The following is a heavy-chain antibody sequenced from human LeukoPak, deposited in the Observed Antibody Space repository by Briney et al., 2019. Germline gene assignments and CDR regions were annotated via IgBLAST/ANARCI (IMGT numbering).Heavy chain of an antibody. CDR3: ARGQYPYSSGWYMPSPFDY. D-gene: IGHD6-19*01. Sequence: ASVKVSCKASGYTFTSYGISWVRQAPGQGLEWMGWISAYNGNTNYAQKLQGRVTMTTDTSTSTAYMELRSLRSDDTAVYYCARGQYPYSSGWYMPSPFDYWGQGTLVTVSS. J-gene: IGHJ4*02. CDR1: GYTFTSYG. CDR2: ISAYNGNT. V-gene: IGHV1-18*01.